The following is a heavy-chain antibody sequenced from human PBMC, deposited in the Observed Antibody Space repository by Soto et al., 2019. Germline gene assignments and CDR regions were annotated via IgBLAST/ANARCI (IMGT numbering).Heavy chain of an antibody. CDR2: VNPTGST. CDR1: GVSFSGYY. V-gene: IGHV4-34*01. Sequence: PAETLSLTCAVYGVSFSGYYWSWIRQAPGKGLEWIGEVNPTGSTKYNPSLKSRVTISVDASENQFSLNLNSVTAADTALYYCARSREQWLVDAFDIWGQGTMVTVSS. CDR3: ARSREQWLVDAFDI. J-gene: IGHJ3*02. D-gene: IGHD6-19*01.